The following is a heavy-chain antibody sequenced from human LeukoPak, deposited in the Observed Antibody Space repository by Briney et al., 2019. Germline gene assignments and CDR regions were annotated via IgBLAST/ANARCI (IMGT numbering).Heavy chain of an antibody. V-gene: IGHV4-59*01. CDR2: IYYSGST. CDR3: ARVRWLRWNYAYMDV. D-gene: IGHD5-24*01. Sequence: PSETLSLTCTVSGGSISSYYWSWIRQPPGKGLEWIGYIYYSGSTNYNPSLKSRVTISVDTSKNQFSLKLSSVTAADTAVYYCARVRWLRWNYAYMDVWGKGTTVTVSS. CDR1: GGSISSYY. J-gene: IGHJ6*03.